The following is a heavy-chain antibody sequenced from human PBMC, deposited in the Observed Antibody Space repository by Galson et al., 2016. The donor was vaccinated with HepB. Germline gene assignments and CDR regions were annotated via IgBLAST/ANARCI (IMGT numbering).Heavy chain of an antibody. CDR1: GASVSSSNCY. V-gene: IGHV4-39*02. J-gene: IGHJ4*02. D-gene: IGHD6-6*01. CDR3: ARTLRPTNQYFFNS. CDR2: VSYSGTT. Sequence: SETLSLTCTVSGASVSSSNCYWGWIRQPPGKGLEWLASVSYSGTTDYKPSLRSRLTISADTSKNHFSLRLSSVTAADTAVYYCARTLRPTNQYFFNSWGQGTLVTVSS.